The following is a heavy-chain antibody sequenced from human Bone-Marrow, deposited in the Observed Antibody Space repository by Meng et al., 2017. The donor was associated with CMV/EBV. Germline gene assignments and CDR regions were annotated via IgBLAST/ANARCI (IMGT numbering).Heavy chain of an antibody. V-gene: IGHV1-58*01. CDR2: IVVGSGNT. Sequence: SVKVSCKASGFTFTSSAVQWVRQARGQRLEWIGWIVVGSGNTNYAQKFQERVTITRDMSTSTAYMELSSLRSEDTAVYYCAADPAESGYDSKAWGQGTLVTVSS. CDR3: AADPAESGYDSKA. D-gene: IGHD5-12*01. CDR1: GFTFTSSA. J-gene: IGHJ5*02.